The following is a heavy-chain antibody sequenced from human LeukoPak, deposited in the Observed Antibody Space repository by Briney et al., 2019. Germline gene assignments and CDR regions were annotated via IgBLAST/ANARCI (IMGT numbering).Heavy chain of an antibody. J-gene: IGHJ6*03. Sequence: GGSLRLSCAASGFTYSNYVMSWVRQAPGEGLEWVSSISGTGGSTYYADSVKGRFTISGDNSRNTLYLQMNSLRAGDTAVYYCAKSGQVVPAAITYYYYMDVWGKGTTVTVSS. CDR3: AKSGQVVPAAITYYYYMDV. D-gene: IGHD2-2*02. V-gene: IGHV3-23*01. CDR2: ISGTGGST. CDR1: GFTYSNYV.